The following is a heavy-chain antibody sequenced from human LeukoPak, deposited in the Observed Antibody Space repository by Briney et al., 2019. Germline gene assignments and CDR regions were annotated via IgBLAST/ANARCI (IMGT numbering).Heavy chain of an antibody. V-gene: IGHV4-39*01. CDR1: GGSISSSRYY. CDR3: ARLTDY. Sequence: PSETLSLTCTVSGGSISSSRYYWGWIRQPPGKGLEWIGRIYYSGSTDYNPSLKSRATIAGDTSKNQFSLKLTSVTAADTAVYYCARLTDYWGQGTLVTVSS. J-gene: IGHJ4*02. CDR2: IYYSGST.